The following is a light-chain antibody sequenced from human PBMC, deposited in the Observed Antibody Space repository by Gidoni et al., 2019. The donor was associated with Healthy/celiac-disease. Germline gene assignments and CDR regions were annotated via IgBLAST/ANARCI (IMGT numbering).Light chain of an antibody. V-gene: IGKV1-39*01. CDR1: QSISSY. CDR3: QQSYSTPLT. Sequence: SASVGDRVTITCRASQSISSYLNWYQQKPGKAPKLLIYAASSLQSGVPSRFSGSGSGTDFTLTISSLQPEDFATYYCQQSYSTPLTCGQGTKVEIK. CDR2: AAS. J-gene: IGKJ1*01.